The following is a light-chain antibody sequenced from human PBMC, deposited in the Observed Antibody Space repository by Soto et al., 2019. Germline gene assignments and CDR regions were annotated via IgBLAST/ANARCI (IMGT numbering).Light chain of an antibody. V-gene: IGLV2-14*01. CDR2: EVK. CDR1: GNDVGAYNY. CDR3: SSYTSRNTWV. Sequence: QSALTQPRSVSGSPGQSVTISCTGTGNDVGAYNYVSWYQHHPGNAPKLILYEVKNRPSGVSNRFSGSESANTASLTISGLQPEDEADYYCSSYTSRNTWVFGGGTKLTVL. J-gene: IGLJ3*02.